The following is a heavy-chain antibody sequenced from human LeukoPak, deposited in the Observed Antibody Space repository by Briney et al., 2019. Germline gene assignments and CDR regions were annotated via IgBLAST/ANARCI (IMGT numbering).Heavy chain of an antibody. CDR2: ISGSGNSI. V-gene: IGHV3-11*04. Sequence: GGSLRLSCAGSGFAFSDYYMTWIRQAPGRGLEFISYISGSGNSIVYADSVKGRFTISRDNAKNSLYLQMNSLRAEDTAVYYCARGSSLPNAFDIWGQGTMVTVSS. CDR1: GFAFSDYY. D-gene: IGHD1-26*01. J-gene: IGHJ3*02. CDR3: ARGSSLPNAFDI.